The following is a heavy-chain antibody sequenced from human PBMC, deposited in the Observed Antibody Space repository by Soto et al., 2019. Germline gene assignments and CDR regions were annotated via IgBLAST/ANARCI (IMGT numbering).Heavy chain of an antibody. CDR3: ARLWMGGELYFDY. CDR2: IYYSGST. J-gene: IGHJ4*02. CDR1: GGSISSYY. Sequence: QAQLQESGPGLVKPSETLSLTCTVSGGSISSYYWSWIRQPPGKGLEWIGNIYYSGSTNYNPSLKSRGTISLDTSRNQFSLKLSSVTAADTAVYYCARLWMGGELYFDYWGQGTMVTVSS. V-gene: IGHV4-59*01. D-gene: IGHD1-26*01.